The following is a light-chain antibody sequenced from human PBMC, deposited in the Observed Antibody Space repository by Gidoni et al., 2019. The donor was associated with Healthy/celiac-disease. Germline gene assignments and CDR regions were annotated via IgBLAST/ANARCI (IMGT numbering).Light chain of an antibody. CDR2: EVS. J-gene: IGLJ3*02. CDR3: SSYTSSSTLWV. V-gene: IGLV2-14*01. CDR1: SSDVGGYNY. Sequence: QSALTQPASVSGSPGQSITISFTGTSSDVGGYNYVSWYQQHPGKAPKLMIYEVSNRPSGVSTRFSGSKSGNTASLTISGLQAEDEADYYCSSYTSSSTLWVFGGGTKLTVL.